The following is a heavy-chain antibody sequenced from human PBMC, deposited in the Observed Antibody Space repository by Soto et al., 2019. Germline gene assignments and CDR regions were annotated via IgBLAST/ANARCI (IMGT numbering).Heavy chain of an antibody. V-gene: IGHV3-30*04. J-gene: IGHJ1*01. Sequence: QAPFVESGGGLVKPGTSLRLSCAASGFTFNGYSMHWVRQAPGKGLEWLALISCDGITKFSSESVKGRFTISKDKSENPVLLHLNSRMNEDTAIYYCAREGWGGEVVTEGLDDWGQGTQVTVSS. CDR3: AREGWGGEVVTEGLDD. CDR1: GFTFNGYS. CDR2: ISCDGITK. D-gene: IGHD2-21*02.